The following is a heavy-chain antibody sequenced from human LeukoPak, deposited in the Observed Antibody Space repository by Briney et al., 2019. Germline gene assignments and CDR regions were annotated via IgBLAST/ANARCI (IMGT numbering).Heavy chain of an antibody. CDR3: ARDNYDSSGYYFD. Sequence: GGSLRLSCAASGFTFSSYEVNWVRQAPGKGLEWVSYISSSGSTIYYADSVKGRFTISRDNAKNSLYLQMNSLRAEDTAVYYCARDNYDSSGYYFDWGQGTLVTVSS. CDR1: GFTFSSYE. CDR2: ISSSGSTI. J-gene: IGHJ4*02. V-gene: IGHV3-48*03. D-gene: IGHD3-22*01.